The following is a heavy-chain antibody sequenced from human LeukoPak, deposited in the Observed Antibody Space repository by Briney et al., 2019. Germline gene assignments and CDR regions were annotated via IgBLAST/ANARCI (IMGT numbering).Heavy chain of an antibody. CDR2: IKQDGSEK. CDR1: EFTFSSYW. CDR3: VRDGSSWGNFDY. J-gene: IGHJ4*02. V-gene: IGHV3-7*01. Sequence: GGSLRLSCAASEFTFSSYWMSWVRQAPGKGLEWVANIKQDGSEKYYVDSVKGRFTISRDNAKNSLYLQMNSLRTEDTAVYYCVRDGSSWGNFDYWGQGTLVSVSS. D-gene: IGHD7-27*01.